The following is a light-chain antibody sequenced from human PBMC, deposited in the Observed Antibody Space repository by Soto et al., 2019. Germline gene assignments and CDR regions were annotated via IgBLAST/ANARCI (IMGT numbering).Light chain of an antibody. CDR2: EVS. V-gene: IGLV2-14*01. J-gene: IGLJ1*01. Sequence: QPVLTQPASVSGSPGQSITISCTGTSSDVGGYNYVSWYQQHPGKAPKLMIYEVSNRPSGVSNRFSGSKSGNTASLTISGLQAEDEADSYCSSYTSSSTYVFGTGTKLTVL. CDR1: SSDVGGYNY. CDR3: SSYTSSSTYV.